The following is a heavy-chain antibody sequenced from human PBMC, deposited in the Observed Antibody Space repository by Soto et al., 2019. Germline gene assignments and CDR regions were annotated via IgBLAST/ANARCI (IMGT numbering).Heavy chain of an antibody. V-gene: IGHV1-69*02. CDR3: AIGLGDCSSPNGYRAFDS. CDR2: IIPIFDIP. J-gene: IGHJ3*02. D-gene: IGHD2-2*01. CDR1: GGTFRSNT. Sequence: QVQLVQSGAEVQKPGSSVKVSCKASGGTFRSNTISWVRQAPGQGPEWMGRIIPIFDIPNQAQRYQVRVTITSDKSISTSYMERSSVRTEETLVYYCAIGLGDCSSPNGYRAFDSWGQGTMVTVSS.